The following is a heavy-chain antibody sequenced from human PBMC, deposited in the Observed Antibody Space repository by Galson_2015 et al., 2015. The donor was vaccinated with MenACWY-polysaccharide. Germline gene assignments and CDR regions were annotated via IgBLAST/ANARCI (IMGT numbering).Heavy chain of an antibody. J-gene: IGHJ6*02. CDR1: GFTFSNFD. D-gene: IGHD5-24*01. CDR3: ARNGTGDRGWLQVVYTSYHGLDI. V-gene: IGHV3-30-3*01. Sequence: SLRLSCAASGFTFSNFDMHWVRQAPGKGLEGVADISSDGSNKYYADSVKGRFTISRDNSKDTLYLQMNSLRLEDSAVYYCARNGTGDRGWLQVVYTSYHGLDIGGQGTTVTVSS. CDR2: ISSDGSNK.